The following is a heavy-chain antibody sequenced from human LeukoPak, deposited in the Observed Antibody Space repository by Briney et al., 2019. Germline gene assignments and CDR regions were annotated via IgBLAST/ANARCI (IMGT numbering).Heavy chain of an antibody. CDR2: IYYSGST. V-gene: IGHV4-59*01. Sequence: SETLSLTCTVSGGSISSYYWSWIRQPPGKGLEWIGYIYYSGSTNYNPSLKSRVTISVDTSKNQFSLKLSSVTAADTAVYYCARNPWAFHFDYWGQGTLVTVSS. CDR3: ARNPWAFHFDY. CDR1: GGSISSYY. J-gene: IGHJ4*02. D-gene: IGHD1-14*01.